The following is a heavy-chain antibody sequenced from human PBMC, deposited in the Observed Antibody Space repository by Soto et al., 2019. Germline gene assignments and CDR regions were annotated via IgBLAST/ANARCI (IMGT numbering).Heavy chain of an antibody. D-gene: IGHD2-2*01. V-gene: IGHV5-10-1*03. Sequence: EVQLVQSGAEVKKPGESLRISCTGFGYTFTTFWISWLRQMPGRGLEWMGRIDPRDSYTNYSPSFQGHVTISADKSISTAYLQWGSLKASDTAMYYCARLYCSSSTCDSWFDPWGQGTLVTVSS. CDR3: ARLYCSSSTCDSWFDP. J-gene: IGHJ5*02. CDR1: GYTFTTFW. CDR2: IDPRDSYT.